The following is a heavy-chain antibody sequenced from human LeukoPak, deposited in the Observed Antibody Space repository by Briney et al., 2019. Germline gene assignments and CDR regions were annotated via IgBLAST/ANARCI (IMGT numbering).Heavy chain of an antibody. CDR3: AKDKGYSSGWYLLDP. CDR1: GFTFSSYS. CDR2: ITSDSVTM. D-gene: IGHD6-19*01. J-gene: IGHJ5*02. V-gene: IGHV3-48*01. Sequence: GGSLRLSCAASGFTFSSYSMNWVRQAPGQGLEWVSYITSDSVTMFYADSVKGRFTASRDNAENSMYLQMNNLRAEDTAVYYCAKDKGYSSGWYLLDPWGPGTLVTVSS.